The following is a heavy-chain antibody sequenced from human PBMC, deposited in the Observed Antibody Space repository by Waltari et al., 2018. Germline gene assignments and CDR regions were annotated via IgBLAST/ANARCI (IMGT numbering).Heavy chain of an antibody. V-gene: IGHV1-18*01. CDR1: GYTFTSYD. CDR2: ISGYNGKT. J-gene: IGHJ4*02. CDR3: AGASRHHYDSSGYYPFGH. Sequence: QVQLVQSGAEVKKPGASVKVSCKASGYTFTSYDISWVRQAPGQGLEWMGRISGYNGKTNSEQNLQCRVTLTTDTSTSTAYMELRSLRSDDTAVYYCAGASRHHYDSSGYYPFGHWGQGTLVTVSS. D-gene: IGHD3-22*01.